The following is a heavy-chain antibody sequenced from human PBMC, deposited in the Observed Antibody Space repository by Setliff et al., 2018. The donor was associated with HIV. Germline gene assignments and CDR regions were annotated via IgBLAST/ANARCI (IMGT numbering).Heavy chain of an antibody. D-gene: IGHD2-15*01. CDR1: GYTFTSYY. CDR3: AREDCSGGSCYGSDY. Sequence: ASVKVSCKASGYTFTSYYMHWVRQAPGQGLEWMGTINPSGGSTSYAQKFQGRVTMTRDTSTSTVYMELSSLRSEDTAVYYCAREDCSGGSCYGSDYWGQGTLVTVSS. CDR2: INPSGGST. V-gene: IGHV1-46*01. J-gene: IGHJ4*02.